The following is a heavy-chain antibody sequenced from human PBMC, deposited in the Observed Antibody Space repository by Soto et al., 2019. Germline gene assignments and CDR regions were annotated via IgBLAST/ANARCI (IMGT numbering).Heavy chain of an antibody. J-gene: IGHJ4*02. V-gene: IGHV3-30*18. CDR2: ISYDGSNN. CDR3: AKDLYYGSGSFFWSAPVSYFDY. Sequence: QVQLVESGGGVVQPGRSLRLSCAASGFTFASFGMHWVRQAPGKGLEWVAVISYDGSNNYYVHSVKGRFTISRDNSENTLYLQMNSLRAEDTAVYYCAKDLYYGSGSFFWSAPVSYFDYWGQGTLVTVSS. CDR1: GFTFASFG. D-gene: IGHD3-10*01.